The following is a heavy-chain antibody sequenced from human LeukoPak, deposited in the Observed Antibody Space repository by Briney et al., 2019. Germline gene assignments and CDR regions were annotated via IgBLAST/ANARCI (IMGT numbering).Heavy chain of an antibody. CDR3: ARDSYDYYGMDV. J-gene: IGHJ6*02. V-gene: IGHV3-9*01. CDR1: GFTFDDYA. CDR2: ISWNSGSI. Sequence: PGRSLRLSCAASGFTFDDYAMHWVRQAPGKGLEWVSGISWNSGSIGYADSVKGRFTISRDNAKNSLYLQMNSLRAEDTALYYCARDSYDYYGMDVWGQGTTVTVSS.